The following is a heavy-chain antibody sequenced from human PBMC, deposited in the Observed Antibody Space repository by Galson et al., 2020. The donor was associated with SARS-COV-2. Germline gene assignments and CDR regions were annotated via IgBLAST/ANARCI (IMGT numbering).Heavy chain of an antibody. D-gene: IGHD5-12*01. J-gene: IGHJ4*02. CDR2: IKQDGSEK. V-gene: IGHV3-7*01. Sequence: LSLTCAASGFTFSSYWMSWVRQAPGKGLEWVANIKQDGSEKYYVDSVKGRFTISRDNAKNSLYLQMNSLRAEDTAVYYCARSDYSGYDMHFDYWGQGTLVTVSS. CDR3: ARSDYSGYDMHFDY. CDR1: GFTFSSYW.